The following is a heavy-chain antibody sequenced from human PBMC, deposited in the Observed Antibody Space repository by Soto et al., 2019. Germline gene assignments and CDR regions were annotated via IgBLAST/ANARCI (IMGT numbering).Heavy chain of an antibody. CDR1: GGSISSSSYY. V-gene: IGHV4-39*01. J-gene: IGHJ5*02. CDR2: IYYSGST. CDR3: ARLRITGRLFDP. Sequence: TSETLSLTCTVSGGSISSSSYYWGWIRQPPGKGLGWIGSIYYSGSTYYNPSLKSRVTISVDTSKNQFSLKLSSVTAADTAVYYCARLRITGRLFDPWGQGTLVTVSS. D-gene: IGHD1-20*01.